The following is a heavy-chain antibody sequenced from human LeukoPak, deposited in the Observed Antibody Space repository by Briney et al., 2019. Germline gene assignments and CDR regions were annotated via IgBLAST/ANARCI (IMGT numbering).Heavy chain of an antibody. CDR2: IYHSGST. J-gene: IGHJ4*02. D-gene: IGHD3-9*01. Sequence: PSETLSLTCTVSGDSISSYYWSWIRQPPGKGLEWIGFIYHSGSTNYNPSLKSRVTISVDASKNQFSLKLSSVTAADTAVYYCARGRGLTGSYYFDYWGQGTLVTVSS. V-gene: IGHV4-59*12. CDR1: GDSISSYY. CDR3: ARGRGLTGSYYFDY.